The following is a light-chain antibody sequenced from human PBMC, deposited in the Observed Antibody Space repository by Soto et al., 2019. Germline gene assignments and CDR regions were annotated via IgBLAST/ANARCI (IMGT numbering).Light chain of an antibody. CDR1: QSVSSN. V-gene: IGKV3-20*01. Sequence: EIVLTQSPGTLSLSPGTRSPLSCMASQSVSSNLAWYQQKPGQAPRLLIYGASTRATGIPARFSGSGSGADFTLTIRRLEPEDSAVYYCQQYASSPLTFGGGTKVDI. J-gene: IGKJ4*01. CDR2: GAS. CDR3: QQYASSPLT.